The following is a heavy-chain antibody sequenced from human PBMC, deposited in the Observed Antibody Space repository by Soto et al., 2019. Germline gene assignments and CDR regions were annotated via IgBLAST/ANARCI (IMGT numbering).Heavy chain of an antibody. Sequence: GGSLRLSCAASGFTFSSYSMNWVRQAPGKGLEWVSSITSSSSYIYYADSVKGRFTISRDNAKNSLYLQLNSLRAEDTAMYYCARDLRLGSCSSMSCPDHRAFDIWGQGTMVTVSS. V-gene: IGHV3-21*01. CDR3: ARDLRLGSCSSMSCPDHRAFDI. CDR1: GFTFSSYS. D-gene: IGHD2-2*01. J-gene: IGHJ3*02. CDR2: ITSSSSYI.